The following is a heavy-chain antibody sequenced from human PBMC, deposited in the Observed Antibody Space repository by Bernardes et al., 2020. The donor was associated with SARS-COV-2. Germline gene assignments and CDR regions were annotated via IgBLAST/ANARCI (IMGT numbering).Heavy chain of an antibody. Sequence: ETLSLTCTISGGSISSFYCNWIRQPPGKGLEWIGYISHSGSTNFNPSLKSRVTMSGDTSKNQFSLNLNSVTAADTAVYYCARSRCASCSVDYWGQGTLVTVSS. CDR1: GGSISSFY. CDR3: ARSRCASCSVDY. V-gene: IGHV4-59*01. J-gene: IGHJ4*02. CDR2: ISHSGST. D-gene: IGHD2-2*01.